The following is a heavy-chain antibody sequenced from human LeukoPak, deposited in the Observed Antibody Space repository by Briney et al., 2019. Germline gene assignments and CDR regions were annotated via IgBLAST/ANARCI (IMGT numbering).Heavy chain of an antibody. J-gene: IGHJ6*02. CDR2: INASGGST. Sequence: ASVKVSCTASGNTFTSYYMHWVRQAPGQGLEWMGVINASGGSTRYAQKFQGRATMTRHTSPSTLYMELSSLRSEDTAVYYCARDTTIFGVVYYGMDVWGQGTTVTVSS. CDR3: ARDTTIFGVVYYGMDV. CDR1: GNTFTSYY. V-gene: IGHV1-46*01. D-gene: IGHD3-3*01.